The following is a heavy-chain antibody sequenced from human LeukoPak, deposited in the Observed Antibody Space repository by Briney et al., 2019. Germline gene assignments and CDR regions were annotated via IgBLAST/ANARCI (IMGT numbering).Heavy chain of an antibody. J-gene: IGHJ4*02. V-gene: IGHV3-48*02. Sequence: GGSLRLSCAASGFTFSAYEMNWVRQAPGKGLEWVSYISSGSSTIYYADSVKGRFTISRDNAKNSLYLQMNSLRDEDTAVYYCARGYMVAPDCWGQGTLVTVSS. CDR2: ISSGSSTI. D-gene: IGHD5-12*01. CDR3: ARGYMVAPDC. CDR1: GFTFSAYE.